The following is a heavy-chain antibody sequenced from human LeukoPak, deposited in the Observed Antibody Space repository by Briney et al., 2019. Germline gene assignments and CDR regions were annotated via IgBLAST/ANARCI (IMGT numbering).Heavy chain of an antibody. CDR3: ARRRYDPFLLYGMDV. CDR1: GYTFTSYW. J-gene: IGHJ6*02. CDR2: IYPGDSDT. D-gene: IGHD3-3*01. Sequence: ASVKVSCKASGYTFTSYWIGWVRQMPGKGLEWMGIIYPGDSDTRYSPSFQGQVTISADKSISTAYLQWSSLKASDTAMYYCARRRYDPFLLYGMDVWGQGTTVTVSS. V-gene: IGHV5-51*01.